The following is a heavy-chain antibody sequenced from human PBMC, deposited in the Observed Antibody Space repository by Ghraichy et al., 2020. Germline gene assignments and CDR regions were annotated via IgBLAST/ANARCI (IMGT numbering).Heavy chain of an antibody. D-gene: IGHD3-10*02. V-gene: IGHV3-23*01. J-gene: IGHJ3*02. CDR2: ISDGGGTI. CDR3: AKDRPSNMFHAFDT. CDR1: GFTFSSYA. Sequence: GGSLRLSCAASGFTFSSYAMSWVRQAPGKGLEWVSAISDGGGTIYYADSVKGRFTISRDNSKNTLYLQMNSLRAEDTAVYYCAKDRPSNMFHAFDTWGRGTMVTVSS.